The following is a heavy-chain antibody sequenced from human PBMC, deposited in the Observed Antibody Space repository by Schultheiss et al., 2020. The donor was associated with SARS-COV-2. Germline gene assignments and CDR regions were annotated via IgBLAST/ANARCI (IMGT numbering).Heavy chain of an antibody. CDR3: ARARPDYDFWSGYTPYYMDV. CDR1: GFTFSSYA. Sequence: GESLKISCAASGFTFSSYAMHWVRQAPGKGLEWVAVISYDGSNKYYADSVKGRFTISRDNSKNTLYLQMNSLRAEDTAVYYCARARPDYDFWSGYTPYYMDVWGKGTTVTVSS. CDR2: ISYDGSNK. J-gene: IGHJ6*03. V-gene: IGHV3-30*14. D-gene: IGHD3-3*01.